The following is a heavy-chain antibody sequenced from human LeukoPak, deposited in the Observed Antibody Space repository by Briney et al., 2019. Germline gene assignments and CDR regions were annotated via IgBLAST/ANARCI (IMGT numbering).Heavy chain of an antibody. Sequence: PGGSLRLSCAVSGLTVRINYMPCVRQAPGKGLEWVSLIFGDSITTYADSVKGRFTISRDNSKNTVYLQMNSLRAEDTAVYYCVRDKGVRLTERFDSWGQGTLVTVSS. D-gene: IGHD3-10*01. CDR1: GLTVRINY. J-gene: IGHJ4*02. CDR3: VRDKGVRLTERFDS. V-gene: IGHV3-53*01. CDR2: IFGDSIT.